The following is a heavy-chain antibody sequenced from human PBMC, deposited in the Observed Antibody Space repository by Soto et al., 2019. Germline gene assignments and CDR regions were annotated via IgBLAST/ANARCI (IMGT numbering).Heavy chain of an antibody. D-gene: IGHD3-10*01. Sequence: SVKVSCKASGGTFSSYTISWVRQAPGQGLEWMGRIIPILGIANYAQKFQGRVTITADKSTSTAYMELSSLRSEDTAVYYCARGDGGRLLWFGEYYYGMDVWGQGTTVTVSS. J-gene: IGHJ6*02. CDR3: ARGDGGRLLWFGEYYYGMDV. V-gene: IGHV1-69*02. CDR2: IIPILGIA. CDR1: GGTFSSYT.